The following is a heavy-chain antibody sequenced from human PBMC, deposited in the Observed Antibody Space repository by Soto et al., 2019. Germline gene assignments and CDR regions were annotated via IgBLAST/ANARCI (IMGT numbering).Heavy chain of an antibody. J-gene: IGHJ4*02. D-gene: IGHD2-2*01. V-gene: IGHV3-33*01. CDR2: IWYDGSNK. CDR1: GFTFSSYG. CDR3: AREKGDCSSTSCYAGKGDIFDY. Sequence: GGSLRLSCAASGFTFSSYGMHWVRQAPGKGLEWVAVIWYDGSNKYYADSVKGRFTISRDNSKNTLYLQMNSLRAEDTAVYYCAREKGDCSSTSCYAGKGDIFDYWGQGTLVTVSS.